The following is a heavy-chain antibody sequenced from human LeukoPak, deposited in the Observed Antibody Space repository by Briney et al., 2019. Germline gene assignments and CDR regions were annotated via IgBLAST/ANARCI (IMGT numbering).Heavy chain of an antibody. Sequence: KPGGSLRLSCAASGFAFSNYAMSWVRQAPGKGLEWVSAIGGSDGTTYYTDSVKGRFTVSRDNSKSTLYLQMSSLRAEDTAVYYCAIPPELMLDCWGQGTLVTVSS. J-gene: IGHJ4*02. CDR2: IGGSDGTT. D-gene: IGHD1-14*01. CDR3: AIPPELMLDC. V-gene: IGHV3-23*01. CDR1: GFAFSNYA.